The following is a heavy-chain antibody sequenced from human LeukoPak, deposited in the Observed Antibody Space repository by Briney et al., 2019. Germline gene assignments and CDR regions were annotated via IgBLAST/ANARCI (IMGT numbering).Heavy chain of an antibody. V-gene: IGHV1-2*02. D-gene: IGHD3-10*01. CDR3: AREHGRGLGVIIDLNNWFDP. Sequence: ASVKVSCKASGYTFTGYYMHWVRQAPGQGLEWMGWINPNSGGTNYAQKFQGRVTMTRDTSISTAYMELSRRRSDDTAVYYCAREHGRGLGVIIDLNNWFDPWGQGTLVTVSS. J-gene: IGHJ5*02. CDR2: INPNSGGT. CDR1: GYTFTGYY.